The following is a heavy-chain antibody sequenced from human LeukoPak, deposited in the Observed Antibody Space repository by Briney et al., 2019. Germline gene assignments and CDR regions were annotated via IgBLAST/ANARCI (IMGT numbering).Heavy chain of an antibody. D-gene: IGHD1-26*01. Sequence: GASVTVSCTASGYTFTSYGISWVRQAPGQGLEWMGWISAYNGNTNYAQKLQGRVTMTTDTSTSTAYMELRSLRSDDTAVYYCARDARGGSYGVSDYWGQGTLVTVSS. J-gene: IGHJ4*02. V-gene: IGHV1-18*01. CDR3: ARDARGGSYGVSDY. CDR1: GYTFTSYG. CDR2: ISAYNGNT.